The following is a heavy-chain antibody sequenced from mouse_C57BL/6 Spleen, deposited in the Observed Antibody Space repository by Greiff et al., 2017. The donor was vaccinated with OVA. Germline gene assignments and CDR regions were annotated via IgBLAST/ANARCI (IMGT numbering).Heavy chain of an antibody. CDR3: ARRGYGSSYAYFDY. V-gene: IGHV1-54*01. CDR1: GYAFTNYL. D-gene: IGHD1-1*01. J-gene: IGHJ2*01. CDR2: INPGSGGT. Sequence: VQLQQSGAELVRPGTSVKVSCKASGYAFTNYLIEWVKQRPGQGLEWIGVINPGSGGTNYNEKFKGKATLTADKSSSTAYMQLSSLTSEDSAVYFCARRGYGSSYAYFDYWGQGTTLTVSS.